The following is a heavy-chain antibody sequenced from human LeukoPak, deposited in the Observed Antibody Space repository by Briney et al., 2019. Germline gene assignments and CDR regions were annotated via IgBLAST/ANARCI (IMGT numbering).Heavy chain of an antibody. CDR1: GFTLSSFG. CDR3: ARELYYYDSSGYYW. J-gene: IGHJ4*02. Sequence: GGSLRLSCAPSGFTLSSFGMHWVRQAPGKGLEWVAVIWYDGSNKYYADSVKGRFTISRDNSKNELYLQMNSLRAEDTAVYYCARELYYYDSSGYYWWGQGTLVTVSS. CDR2: IWYDGSNK. V-gene: IGHV3-33*01. D-gene: IGHD3-22*01.